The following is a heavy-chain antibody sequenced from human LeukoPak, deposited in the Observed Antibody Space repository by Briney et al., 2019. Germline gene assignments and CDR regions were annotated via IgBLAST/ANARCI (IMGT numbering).Heavy chain of an antibody. J-gene: IGHJ6*02. CDR1: GGSMSGFF. CDR3: ARTSRHFYGSGTNLTPWPAGMDV. CDR2: IYYSGSST. Sequence: SEALSLTCTVSGGSMSGFFWTWIRQPPGRELEWIGSIYYSGSSTKYNPSLKSRVTISVDTSKSQFSLNLNSATAADTAVYYCARTSRHFYGSGTNLTPWPAGMDVWGQGTTVTVSS. V-gene: IGHV4-59*01. D-gene: IGHD3-10*01.